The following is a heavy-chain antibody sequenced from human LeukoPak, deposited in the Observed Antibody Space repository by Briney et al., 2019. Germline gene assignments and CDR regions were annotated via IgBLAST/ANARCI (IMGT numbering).Heavy chain of an antibody. CDR1: GFTFSSYS. CDR2: ISSSSSYI. CDR3: ARDAQYYYDSSGYLDP. V-gene: IGHV3-21*01. J-gene: IGHJ5*02. D-gene: IGHD3-22*01. Sequence: GVSLRLSCAASGFTFSSYSMNWVRQAPGKGLEWVSSISSSSSYIYYADSVKGRFTISRDNAKNSLYLQMNSLRAEDTAVYYCARDAQYYYDSSGYLDPWGQGTLVTVSS.